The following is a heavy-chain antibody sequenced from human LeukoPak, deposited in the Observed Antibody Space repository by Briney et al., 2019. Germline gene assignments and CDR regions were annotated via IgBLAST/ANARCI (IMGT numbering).Heavy chain of an antibody. CDR1: GGSISSSSYY. D-gene: IGHD3-22*01. Sequence: SETLSLTCTVSGGSISSSSYYWSWIRQPPGKGLEWIGYIYYSGSTNYNPSLKSRVTISVDTFKNQFSLKLSSVTAADTAVYYCARAGSGYYYDSNMEYFQHWGQGTLVTVSS. V-gene: IGHV4-61*01. CDR3: ARAGSGYYYDSNMEYFQH. CDR2: IYYSGST. J-gene: IGHJ1*01.